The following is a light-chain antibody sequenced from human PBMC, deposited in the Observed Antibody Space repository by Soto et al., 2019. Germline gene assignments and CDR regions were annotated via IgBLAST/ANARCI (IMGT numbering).Light chain of an antibody. CDR1: QGISSY. J-gene: IGKJ3*01. CDR2: AAS. V-gene: IGKV1-9*01. Sequence: IPLTQSPSSLSASVGDIVTITCRASQGISSYLAWYQQKPGKAPKLLIYAASTLQSGVPSRFSGSGSGTDFTLTISSLQPEDFATYYCQQLNSYPRGLTFGPGTKVDIK. CDR3: QQLNSYPRGLT.